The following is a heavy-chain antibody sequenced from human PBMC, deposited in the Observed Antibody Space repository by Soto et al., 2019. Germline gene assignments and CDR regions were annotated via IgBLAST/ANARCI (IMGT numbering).Heavy chain of an antibody. CDR1: GGNFSSYA. D-gene: IGHD2-15*01. J-gene: IGHJ6*02. CDR2: IIPIFGTA. CDR3: ARGLSRRGNCSGGSRSSGAVYYYYGMNV. Sequence: SVTGSCKASGGNFSSYAMSWVRQAPAQGPEWMGGIIPIFGTANYAQKFQGRVTITADDSTSTAYMKLSSLRSEDTAVYYCARGLSRRGNCSGGSRSSGAVYYYYGMNVWGQGTTVTVSS. V-gene: IGHV1-69*13.